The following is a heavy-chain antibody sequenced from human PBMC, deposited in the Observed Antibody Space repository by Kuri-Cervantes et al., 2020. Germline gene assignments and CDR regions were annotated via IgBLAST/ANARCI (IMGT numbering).Heavy chain of an antibody. D-gene: IGHD2-2*01. Sequence: SLMISCAASGFTFSSYAMSWVRQAPGKGLEWVAVISYDGSNKYYADPVKGRFTISRDNSKNTLYLQMNSLRAEDTAVYYCARGPGYCSSTSCYSGMDVWGQGTTVTVSS. V-gene: IGHV3-30-3*01. CDR2: ISYDGSNK. CDR3: ARGPGYCSSTSCYSGMDV. CDR1: GFTFSSYA. J-gene: IGHJ6*02.